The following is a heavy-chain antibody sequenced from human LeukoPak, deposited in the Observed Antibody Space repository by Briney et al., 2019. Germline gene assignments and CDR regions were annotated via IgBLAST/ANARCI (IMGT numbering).Heavy chain of an antibody. D-gene: IGHD6-13*01. V-gene: IGHV4-59*01. CDR1: GGSISSYY. CDR3: ARIREYSSSWGDYYSDY. J-gene: IGHJ4*02. Sequence: SETLSLTCTVSGGSISSYYWSWIRQPPGKGLEWIGYIYYSGSTNYNPSLKSRVTISVDTSKNQFSLKLSSVTAADTAVYYCARIREYSSSWGDYYSDYWGQGTLVTVSS. CDR2: IYYSGST.